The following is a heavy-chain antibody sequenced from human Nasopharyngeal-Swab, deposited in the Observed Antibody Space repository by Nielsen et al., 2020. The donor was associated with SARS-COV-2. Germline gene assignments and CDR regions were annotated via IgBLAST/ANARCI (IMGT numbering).Heavy chain of an antibody. CDR2: ISSSSSYI. CDR3: ARDSGKGMDV. D-gene: IGHD3-10*01. Sequence: GGSLRLSCAASGFTFSSYSMNWVRQAPGKGLEWVSSISSSSSYIYYADSVKGRFTISRDNAKNSLYLQMNSLRAEDAAVYYCARDSGKGMDVWGQGTTVTVSS. J-gene: IGHJ6*02. V-gene: IGHV3-21*01. CDR1: GFTFSSYS.